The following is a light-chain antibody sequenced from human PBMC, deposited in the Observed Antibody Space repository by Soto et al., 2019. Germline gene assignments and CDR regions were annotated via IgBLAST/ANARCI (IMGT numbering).Light chain of an antibody. CDR1: QSLSSSS. CDR3: NPYDNTPQT. J-gene: IGKJ2*01. CDR2: AES. V-gene: IGKV3-20*01. Sequence: EIVLTHSPGTLSMSPWERANLSCRASQSLSSSSLAWYQQKPGQDNRVLIYAESNRATGIKDRFSGSGSGTDFSLTIRRLEPEDFAVYYCNPYDNTPQTFGQG.